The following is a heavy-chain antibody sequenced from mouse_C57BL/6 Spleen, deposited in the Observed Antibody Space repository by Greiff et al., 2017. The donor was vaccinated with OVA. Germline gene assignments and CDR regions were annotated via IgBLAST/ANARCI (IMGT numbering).Heavy chain of an antibody. CDR3: ASAYYSNPYDV. D-gene: IGHD2-5*01. Sequence: EVQVVESGPGLVKPSQSLSLTCSVTGYSITSGYYWNWIRQFPGNKLEWMGYISYDGSNNYNPSLKNRISITRDTSKNQFFLKLNSVTTEDTATDYCASAYYSNPYDVWGTGTTVTVSS. CDR1: GYSITSGYY. V-gene: IGHV3-6*01. J-gene: IGHJ1*03. CDR2: ISYDGSN.